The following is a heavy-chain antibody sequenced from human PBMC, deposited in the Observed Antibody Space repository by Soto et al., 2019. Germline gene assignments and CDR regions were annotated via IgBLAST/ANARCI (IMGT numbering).Heavy chain of an antibody. CDR2: ISSSSSYI. V-gene: IGHV3-21*01. CDR1: GLTFSSYS. D-gene: IGHD3-10*01. Sequence: GGSLRLSCAASGLTFSSYSMNWVRQAPGKGLEWVSSISSSSSYIYYADSVKGRFTISRDNAKNSLYLQMNSLRAEDTAVYYCARDRGNYYHGMDVWGQGTTVTVSS. CDR3: ARDRGNYYHGMDV. J-gene: IGHJ6*02.